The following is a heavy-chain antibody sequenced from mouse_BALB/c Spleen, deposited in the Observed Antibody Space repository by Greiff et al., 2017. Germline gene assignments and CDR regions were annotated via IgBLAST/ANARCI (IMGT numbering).Heavy chain of an antibody. D-gene: IGHD2-12*01. CDR3: ARDYGFAY. CDR2: ISDGGSYT. J-gene: IGHJ3*01. V-gene: IGHV5-4*02. Sequence: DVKLVESGGGLVKPGGSLKLSCAASGFTFSDYYMYWVRQTPEKRLEWVATISDGGSYTYYPDSVKGRFTISRDNAKNNLYLQMSSLKSEDTAMYYCARDYGFAYWGQGTLVTVSA. CDR1: GFTFSDYY.